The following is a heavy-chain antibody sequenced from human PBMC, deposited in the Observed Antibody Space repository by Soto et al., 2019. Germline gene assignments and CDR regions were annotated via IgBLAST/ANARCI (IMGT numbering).Heavy chain of an antibody. D-gene: IGHD1-1*01. CDR1: SGPTSSHN. J-gene: IGHJ6*02. Sequence: QVQLQQSGPGLVKPSETLSLTCSVSSGPTSSHNWGWIRQTPGRGLEWIGYVYSTGGTSYNPSLHSRVTIAADTSTNHISLTLTSVTAADTAVYYCVRQGIGNLHGHVDVWGQGTTVRVSS. V-gene: IGHV4-59*08. CDR2: VYSTGGT. CDR3: VRQGIGNLHGHVDV.